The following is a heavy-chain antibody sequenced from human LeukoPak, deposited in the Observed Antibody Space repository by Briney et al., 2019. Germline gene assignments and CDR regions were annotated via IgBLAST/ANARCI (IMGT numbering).Heavy chain of an antibody. CDR2: IRGSGGST. CDR1: GFTFSSYA. V-gene: IGHV3-23*01. CDR3: ANPNRIGPFQH. J-gene: IGHJ1*01. Sequence: GGSLRLSCAASGFTFSSYAMSWVRQAPGKGLEWVSAIRGSGGSTYYADSVKGRFTISRDNSKNTLYLQMNSLRAEDTAVYYCANPNRIGPFQHWGQGTLVTVSS. D-gene: IGHD1-14*01.